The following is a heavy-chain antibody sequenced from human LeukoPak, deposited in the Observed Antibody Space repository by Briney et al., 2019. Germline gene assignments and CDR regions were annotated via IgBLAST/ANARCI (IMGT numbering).Heavy chain of an antibody. CDR2: ISSRSSYI. Sequence: PGGSLRLSCAASGFTFSSYSMNWVRQAPGKGLEWVSSISSRSSYIYYADSVKGRFTISRDNAKNSLYLQMNSLRAEDMAVYYCARDITDVVPAASDYWGQGTLVTVSS. D-gene: IGHD2-2*01. CDR1: GFTFSSYS. J-gene: IGHJ4*02. CDR3: ARDITDVVPAASDY. V-gene: IGHV3-21*01.